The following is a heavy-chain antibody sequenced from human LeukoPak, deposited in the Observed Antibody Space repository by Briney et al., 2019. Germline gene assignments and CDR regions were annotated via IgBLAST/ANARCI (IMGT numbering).Heavy chain of an antibody. V-gene: IGHV4-61*02. D-gene: IGHD1-14*01. CDR2: IYTSGST. Sequence: SETLSLTCTVSGGSISSGSYYWSWIRQPAGKGLEWIGRIYTSGSTNYNPSLKSRVTISVDTSKNQFSLKLSSVTAADTAVYYCARLPDYYYSYMDVWGKGTTVTISS. CDR3: ARLPDYYYSYMDV. J-gene: IGHJ6*03. CDR1: GGSISSGSYY.